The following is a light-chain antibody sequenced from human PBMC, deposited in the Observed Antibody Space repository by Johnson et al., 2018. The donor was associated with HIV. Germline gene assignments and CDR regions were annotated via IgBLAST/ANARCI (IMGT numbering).Light chain of an antibody. CDR1: SSNIGNNY. CDR2: ENN. V-gene: IGLV1-51*02. J-gene: IGLJ1*01. CDR3: GTWDSSLSAGVV. Sequence: QSVLTQPPSVSAAPGQKVTISCSGSSSNIGNNYVSWYQQLPGTAPKLLIYENNKRPSGIPDRFSGSKSGTSATLGINGLQTGDEADYYCGTWDSSLSAGVVFGTGTKVTVL.